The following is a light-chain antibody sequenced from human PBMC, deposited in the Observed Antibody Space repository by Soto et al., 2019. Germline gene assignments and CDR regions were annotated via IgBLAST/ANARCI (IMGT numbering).Light chain of an antibody. V-gene: IGKV3-11*01. Sequence: EIVLAHASITLSFFPGEKDPPSCRASQSVSSYLAWYQQKPGQAPRLLIYDISNRATGIPARFSGSGSGTDFTLTISSLEPDDFAVYYCQQRNDCQVTFGQGTRLEI. J-gene: IGKJ5*01. CDR3: QQRNDCQVT. CDR1: QSVSSY. CDR2: DIS.